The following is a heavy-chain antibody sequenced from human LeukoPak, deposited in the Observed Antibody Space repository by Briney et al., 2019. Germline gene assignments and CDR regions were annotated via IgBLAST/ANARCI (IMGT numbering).Heavy chain of an antibody. CDR1: GYTFTSYG. D-gene: IGHD2-2*01. Sequence: ASVKVSCKASGYTFTSYGISWVRQAPGQGLEWMGWISAYNGNTNYAQKLQGRVTMTTDTSTSTAYMELRSLRSDDTAVYYCAREKYQLLSGAFDIWGQGTMVTVSS. CDR3: AREKYQLLSGAFDI. V-gene: IGHV1-18*01. J-gene: IGHJ3*02. CDR2: ISAYNGNT.